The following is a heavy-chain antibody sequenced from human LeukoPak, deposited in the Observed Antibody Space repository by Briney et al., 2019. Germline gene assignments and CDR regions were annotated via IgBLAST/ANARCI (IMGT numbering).Heavy chain of an antibody. D-gene: IGHD3-22*01. CDR1: GFTFSSYS. Sequence: PGGSLRLSCAASGFTFSSYSMNWVRQAPGKGLEWVSYISSSSSTIYYADSVKGRFTISRDNAKNSLYLQMNSLRAEDTAVYYCARDNRIVVAPFDYWGQGTLVTVSS. CDR3: ARDNRIVVAPFDY. V-gene: IGHV3-48*04. J-gene: IGHJ4*02. CDR2: ISSSSSTI.